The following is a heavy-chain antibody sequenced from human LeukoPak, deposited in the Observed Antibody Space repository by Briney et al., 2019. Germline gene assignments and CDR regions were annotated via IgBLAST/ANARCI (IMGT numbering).Heavy chain of an antibody. CDR1: GFTFSSYA. V-gene: IGHV3-23*01. J-gene: IGHJ4*02. D-gene: IGHD3-22*01. CDR2: ISGSGGST. CDR3: AKSGIVVVITTRDYFDY. Sequence: GGSLRLSCAASGFTFSSYAMSWVRQAPGKGLEWVSAISGSGGSTYYADSVKGRFTISRDNSKNTLYLQMNSLRAEDTAVYYCAKSGIVVVITTRDYFDYWGQGTLVTVSS.